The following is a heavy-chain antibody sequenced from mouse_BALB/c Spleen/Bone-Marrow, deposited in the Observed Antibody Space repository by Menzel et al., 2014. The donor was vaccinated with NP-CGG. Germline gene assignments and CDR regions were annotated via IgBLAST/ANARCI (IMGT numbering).Heavy chain of an antibody. CDR1: GYSITSGYY. V-gene: IGHV3-6*02. J-gene: IGHJ2*01. CDR2: ISYDGSN. Sequence: EVKLMESGPGLVKPSQSLSLTCSVTGYSITSGYYWNWIRQFPGNKLEWMGYISYDGSNNYNPSLKNRIYITRDTSKNQFFLKLNSVTTEDTATYYCARGPLDYWGQGTTLTVSS. CDR3: ARGPLDY.